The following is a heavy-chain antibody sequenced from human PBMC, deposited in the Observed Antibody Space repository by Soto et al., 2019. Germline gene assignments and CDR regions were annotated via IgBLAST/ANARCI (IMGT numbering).Heavy chain of an antibody. D-gene: IGHD6-6*01. V-gene: IGHV1-2*02. CDR3: ASETEQLAQYYYYGMDV. J-gene: IGHJ6*02. CDR2: INPNSGGT. CDR1: GYTFTGYY. Sequence: ASVKVSCKASGYTFTGYYMHWVRQAPGQGLEWMGWINPNSGGTNYAQKFQGRVTMTRDTSISTAYMELSRLGSDDTAVYYCASETEQLAQYYYYGMDVWGQGTTVTVSS.